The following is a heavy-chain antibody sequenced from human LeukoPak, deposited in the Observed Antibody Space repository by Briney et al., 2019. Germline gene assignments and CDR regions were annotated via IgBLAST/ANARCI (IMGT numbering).Heavy chain of an antibody. CDR2: ISYDGSNK. CDR1: GFTFSSYG. V-gene: IGHV3-30*18. Sequence: PGGSLRLSCAASGFTFSSYGMHWVRQAPGKGLEWVAVISYDGSNKYYADSVKGRFTISRDNSKNTLYLQMNSLRAEDTAVYYCAKDLSIAVADYFDYWGQGTLVTVSS. J-gene: IGHJ4*02. D-gene: IGHD6-19*01. CDR3: AKDLSIAVADYFDY.